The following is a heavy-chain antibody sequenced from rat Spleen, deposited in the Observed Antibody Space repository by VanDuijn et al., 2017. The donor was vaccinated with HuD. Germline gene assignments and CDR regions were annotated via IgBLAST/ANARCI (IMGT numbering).Heavy chain of an antibody. Sequence: QVQLKESGPGLVQPSQTLSLTCTVSGFSLTSHHVSWVRQPPGKGLEWMGVIWTGGNTPYNSLLKPRLSISRDTSKSQVFLQMNSLQTEDTATYYCVRANRETYAHFDYWGQGVMVTVSS. D-gene: IGHD3-8*01. CDR2: IWTGGNT. CDR3: VRANRETYAHFDY. J-gene: IGHJ2*01. CDR1: GFSLTSHH. V-gene: IGHV2-43*01.